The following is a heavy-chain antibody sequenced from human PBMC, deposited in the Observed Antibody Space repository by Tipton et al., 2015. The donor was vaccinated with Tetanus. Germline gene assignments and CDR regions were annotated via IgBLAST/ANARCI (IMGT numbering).Heavy chain of an antibody. D-gene: IGHD2-21*01. V-gene: IGHV4-39*01. Sequence: TLSLTCTVSGASSTSGDYYWAWIRQPPGKGPEWIGSIYYTGSTYYNPSLKSRVTISEDTSKNQFSLKLSSVIAADTAMYYCARRSHIGAPVWGQGTLVTVAS. CDR2: IYYTGST. J-gene: IGHJ3*01. CDR1: GASSTSGDYY. CDR3: ARRSHIGAPV.